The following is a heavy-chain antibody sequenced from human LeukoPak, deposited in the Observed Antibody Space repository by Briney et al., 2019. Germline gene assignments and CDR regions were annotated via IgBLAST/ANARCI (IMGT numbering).Heavy chain of an antibody. V-gene: IGHV4-34*01. CDR3: ARAEIKLYNQRRYYFDY. J-gene: IGHJ4*02. CDR2: INHSGST. CDR1: GGSFSGYY. D-gene: IGHD3-16*02. Sequence: SETLSLTCAVYGGSFSGYYWSWIRQPPGKGLEWIGEINHSGSTNYNPSLKSRVTISVDTSKNQFSLKLSSATAADTAVYYCARAEIKLYNQRRYYFDYWGQGTLVTVSS.